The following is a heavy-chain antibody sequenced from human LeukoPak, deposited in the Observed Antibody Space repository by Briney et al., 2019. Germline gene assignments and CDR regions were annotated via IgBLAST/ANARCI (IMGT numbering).Heavy chain of an antibody. J-gene: IGHJ5*02. CDR2: IYYSGST. Sequence: SETLSLTCTVPGGSISSYYWSWIRQPPGKGLEWIGYIYYSGSTNYNPSLKSRVTISVDTSKNQFSLKLSSVTAADTAVYYCARDDGSGPFDPWGQGTLVTVSS. V-gene: IGHV4-59*01. D-gene: IGHD3-10*01. CDR3: ARDDGSGPFDP. CDR1: GGSISSYY.